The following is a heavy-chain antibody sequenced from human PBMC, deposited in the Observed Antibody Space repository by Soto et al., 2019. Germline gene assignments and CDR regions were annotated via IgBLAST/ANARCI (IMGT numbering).Heavy chain of an antibody. D-gene: IGHD6-6*01. Sequence: ASVKVSCKASGYTFTDYAMHWVRQAPGQRLEWMGWINTGNGNTKFSLKFQGRVTITRDTSATTAYMELTSLRSEDTAVYYCARDLRSSSSLRPLDYWGQGTLVTVSS. CDR1: GYTFTDYA. V-gene: IGHV1-3*04. J-gene: IGHJ4*02. CDR2: INTGNGNT. CDR3: ARDLRSSSSLRPLDY.